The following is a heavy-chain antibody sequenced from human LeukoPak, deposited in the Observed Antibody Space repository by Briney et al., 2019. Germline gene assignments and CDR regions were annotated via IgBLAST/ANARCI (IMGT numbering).Heavy chain of an antibody. CDR2: IDPSASYT. D-gene: IGHD6-6*01. V-gene: IGHV5-10-1*01. CDR1: GYRFTSYW. CDR3: ARIASYSSSHEFDY. J-gene: IGHJ4*02. Sequence: GESLKIPCKGSGYRFTSYWISWVRQMPGKGLEWMGRIDPSASYTNYSPSFQGHVAISADKSISTAYLQWSSLKASDTAMYYCARIASYSSSHEFDYWGQGTLVTVSS.